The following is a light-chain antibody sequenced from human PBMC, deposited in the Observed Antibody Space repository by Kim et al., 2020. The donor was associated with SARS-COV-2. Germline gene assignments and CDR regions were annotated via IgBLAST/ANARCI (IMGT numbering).Light chain of an antibody. Sequence: SYELTQPLSVSVTLGQTARITCGGNDIGSKNVQWYQQKAGQAPVLVIYSYTDRPSGIPERFSGSVSGDTATLTISRAQVGDEAEYYCQVWDSSTGVFGGG. V-gene: IGLV3-9*01. J-gene: IGLJ3*02. CDR2: SYT. CDR3: QVWDSSTGV. CDR1: DIGSKN.